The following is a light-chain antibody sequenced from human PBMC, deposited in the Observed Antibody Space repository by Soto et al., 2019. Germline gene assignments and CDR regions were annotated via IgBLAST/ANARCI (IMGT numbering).Light chain of an antibody. CDR2: KAS. J-gene: IGKJ2*01. CDR1: QSIVNL. Sequence: DIQMTQSPSTLSASVGGRVTISCRASQSIVNLLAWYQQKPGKAPKLLIYKASSLASGVPSGFSGSGSGTEFTLTISSLQPDDFATYYCQQYHSYPYTFGQGTKLEIE. V-gene: IGKV1-5*03. CDR3: QQYHSYPYT.